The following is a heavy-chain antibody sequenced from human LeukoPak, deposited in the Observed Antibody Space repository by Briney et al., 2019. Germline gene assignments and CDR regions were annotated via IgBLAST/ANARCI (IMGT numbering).Heavy chain of an antibody. V-gene: IGHV4-59*01. CDR1: GDSINLYY. CDR3: AINWNSLNY. Sequence: SETLSLTCEVSGDSINLYYWNWIRQPPGKGLEWIGYIYYSGSTNYNPSLKSRVTISVDTSKNQFSLKLSSVTAEDTAVYYCAINWNSLNYWGQGTLVTVSS. J-gene: IGHJ4*02. CDR2: IYYSGST. D-gene: IGHD1/OR15-1a*01.